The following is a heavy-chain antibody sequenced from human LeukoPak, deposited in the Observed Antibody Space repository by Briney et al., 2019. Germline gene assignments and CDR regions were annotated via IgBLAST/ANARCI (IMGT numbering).Heavy chain of an antibody. V-gene: IGHV4-4*02. J-gene: IGHJ4*02. Sequence: PSGTLSLTCTVSGGSISSSNWWSWVRQPPGKGLQWIGEIYHGGSTDYNPSLKSRVTISVDKSKNQFSLKLTSVTAADTAVYYCARDGPHSSGYDYWGRGTLVTVSS. CDR3: ARDGPHSSGYDY. CDR2: IYHGGST. D-gene: IGHD6-19*01. CDR1: GGSISSSNW.